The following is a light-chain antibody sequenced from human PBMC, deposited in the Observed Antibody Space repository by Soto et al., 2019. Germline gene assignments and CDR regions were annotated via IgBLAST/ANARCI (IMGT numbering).Light chain of an antibody. CDR1: QSVSSY. J-gene: IGKJ1*01. CDR3: QQYGSSPRT. Sequence: EIVLTQSPATLSLSPGERATLSCRASQSVSSYLAWYQQKPGQAPRLLIYDTSNRATGIPARFSGGGSGTDFTLTISRLEPEDFAVYYCQQYGSSPRTFGQGTKVEIK. V-gene: IGKV3-20*01. CDR2: DTS.